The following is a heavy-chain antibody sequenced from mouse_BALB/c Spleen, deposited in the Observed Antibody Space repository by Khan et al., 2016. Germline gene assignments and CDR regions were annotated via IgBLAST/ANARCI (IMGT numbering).Heavy chain of an antibody. D-gene: IGHD1-1*01. Sequence: EVKLEESGPGLVKPSQSLSLTCTVTGYSITSDYAWNWIRQFPGNKLEWMGYISYSGSTSYNPSLKSRISITRDTSKNQFFLQLNSVTTEDTATYYCAQYYGSGPYFDVGGAGTTVTVSS. CDR2: ISYSGST. CDR3: AQYYGSGPYFDV. CDR1: GYSITSDYA. V-gene: IGHV3-2*02. J-gene: IGHJ1*01.